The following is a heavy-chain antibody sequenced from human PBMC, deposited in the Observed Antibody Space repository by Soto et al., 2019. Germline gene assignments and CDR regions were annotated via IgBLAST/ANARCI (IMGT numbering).Heavy chain of an antibody. CDR2: INPNSGGT. CDR3: ARDSDDSSGYYYGY. V-gene: IGHV1-2*02. CDR1: GYTFTGYY. J-gene: IGHJ4*02. D-gene: IGHD3-22*01. Sequence: ASVKVSCKASGYTFTGYYMHWVRQAPGQGLEWMGWINPNSGGTNYAQKFQGRVTMTRDTSISAAYMELSRLRSDDTAVYYCARDSDDSSGYYYGYWGQGTLVTVSS.